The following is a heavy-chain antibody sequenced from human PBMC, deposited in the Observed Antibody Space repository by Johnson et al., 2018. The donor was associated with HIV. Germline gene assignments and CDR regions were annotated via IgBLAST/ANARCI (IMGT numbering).Heavy chain of an antibody. J-gene: IGHJ3*02. CDR1: GFTFSNAW. CDR2: IKSKTDGGTT. Sequence: VQLVESGGVVVQPGGSLRLYCAASGFTFSNAWMSWVRQAPGKGLAWVGSIKSKTDGGTTDYAAPVKGRFTISRDNSKNTLYLQMNSLRAEDTSLYYCARDGWYKWNYVTLGDAFDIWGQGTMVTVSS. D-gene: IGHD1-7*01. V-gene: IGHV3-15*05. CDR3: ARDGWYKWNYVTLGDAFDI.